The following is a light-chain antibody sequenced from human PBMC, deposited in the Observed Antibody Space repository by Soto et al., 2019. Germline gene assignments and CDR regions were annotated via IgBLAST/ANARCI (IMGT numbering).Light chain of an antibody. CDR2: GNK. J-gene: IGLJ2*01. CDR1: SSNVGAGYD. V-gene: IGLV1-40*01. CDR3: CSFAGL. Sequence: QSVLTQPPSVSGAPGQRVTISCTGSSSNVGAGYDVHWYQQLPGTAPKLLIYGNKNRPSGVPDRFSGSKSGTSASLAVTGLQAVDEADYYCCSFAGLFGGGTKLTVL.